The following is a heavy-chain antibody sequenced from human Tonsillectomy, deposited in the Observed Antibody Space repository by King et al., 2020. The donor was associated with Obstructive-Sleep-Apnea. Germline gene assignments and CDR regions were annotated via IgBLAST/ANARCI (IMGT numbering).Heavy chain of an antibody. Sequence: VQLVESGGGVVQPGRSLRICCVASGFRFSNYGMHWVRQAPGKGLEWVAVTWNDGRDSFYADSVKGRFTVSRDNSKTTVYLHINSLRAGDTAVYYCARSPGQLVFYFDYWGQGTLVTVSS. V-gene: IGHV3-33*01. D-gene: IGHD6-13*01. J-gene: IGHJ4*02. CDR1: GFRFSNYG. CDR2: TWNDGRDS. CDR3: ARSPGQLVFYFDY.